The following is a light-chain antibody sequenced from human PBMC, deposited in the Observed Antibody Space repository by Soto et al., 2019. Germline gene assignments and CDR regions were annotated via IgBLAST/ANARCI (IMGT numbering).Light chain of an antibody. V-gene: IGKV1-12*01. Sequence: DIQMTQSPSSVSASVGDTVTITCRASQVISAWLAWYQQKPGRAPRLLIYKGTNLQVGVPPRSSGSASETAFTFTLTITNLQPDDFAAYYCHQASSFPLTFGGGTKVEN. J-gene: IGKJ4*01. CDR3: HQASSFPLT. CDR2: KGT. CDR1: QVISAW.